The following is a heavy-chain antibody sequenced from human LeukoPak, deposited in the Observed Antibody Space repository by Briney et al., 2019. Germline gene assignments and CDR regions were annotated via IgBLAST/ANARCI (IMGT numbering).Heavy chain of an antibody. D-gene: IGHD3-10*02. J-gene: IGHJ6*02. CDR2: IDYSGSA. V-gene: IGHV4-39*01. CDR1: GSSIGSGTYY. Sequence: SQTLSLTCTVSGSSIGSGTYYWGWIRQPPGKGLEWIGSIDYSGSAYYNPSLKSRVTISVDTSKNQFSLKLSSVTAADTAVYYCARHNDYYVVGGMDVWGQGTTVTVSS. CDR3: ARHNDYYVVGGMDV.